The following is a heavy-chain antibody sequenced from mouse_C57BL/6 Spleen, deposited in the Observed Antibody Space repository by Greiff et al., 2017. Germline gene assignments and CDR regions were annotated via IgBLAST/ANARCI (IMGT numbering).Heavy chain of an antibody. CDR2: INPNNGGT. CDR1: GYTFTDYN. Sequence: VQLQQSGPELVKPGASVTIPCKASGYTFTDYNMDWVKQSHGKSLEWIGDINPNNGGTIYNQKFKGKATLTVDKSSSTAYMELRSLTAEDTAVYYCARRGPFYFDYWGQGTTLTVSS. V-gene: IGHV1-18*01. CDR3: ARRGPFYFDY. J-gene: IGHJ2*01.